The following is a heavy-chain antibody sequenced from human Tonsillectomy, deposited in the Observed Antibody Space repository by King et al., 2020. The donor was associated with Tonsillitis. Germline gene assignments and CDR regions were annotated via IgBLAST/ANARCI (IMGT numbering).Heavy chain of an antibody. CDR1: GGSISSGSYY. Sequence: VQLQESGPGLVKPSQTLSLTCTVSGGSISSGSYYWSWIRQPAGKGLEWIGRIHTSGSTNSNPSLKSRVTISVDTSKNQFSLHLSSVTAADTAVYYCAGEGMIIMEYYYYYMDVWGKGTTVTVSS. J-gene: IGHJ6*03. V-gene: IGHV4-61*02. D-gene: IGHD3-22*01. CDR3: AGEGMIIMEYYYYYMDV. CDR2: IHTSGST.